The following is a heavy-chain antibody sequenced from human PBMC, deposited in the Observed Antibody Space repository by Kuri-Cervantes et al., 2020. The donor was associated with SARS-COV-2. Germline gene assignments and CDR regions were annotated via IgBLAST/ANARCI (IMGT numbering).Heavy chain of an antibody. J-gene: IGHJ4*02. D-gene: IGHD3-10*01. Sequence: GGSLRLSCVVSGFTFSNQGMHWVRQAPGKGLEWVAVIWYDGSNEYYADSVKGRFTISRDNSKNTLYLQMSSLRVDDTAVYYCVREDPDRAVKFDYWGQGNLVTVSS. CDR1: GFTFSNQG. CDR2: IWYDGSNE. V-gene: IGHV3-33*01. CDR3: VREDPDRAVKFDY.